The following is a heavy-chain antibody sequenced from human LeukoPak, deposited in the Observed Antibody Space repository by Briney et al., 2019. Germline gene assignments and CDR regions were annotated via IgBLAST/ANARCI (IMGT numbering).Heavy chain of an antibody. CDR2: ISAYNGNT. D-gene: IGHD6-13*01. CDR1: GYTFTSYG. Sequence: ASVKVSCKASGYTFTSYGISWVRQAPGQGLEGMGWISAYNGNTNYAQKFQGRVTMTEDTSTDTAYMELSSLRSEDTAVYYCATELRSSSWSTLNYWGQGTLVTVSS. J-gene: IGHJ4*02. CDR3: ATELRSSSWSTLNY. V-gene: IGHV1-18*01.